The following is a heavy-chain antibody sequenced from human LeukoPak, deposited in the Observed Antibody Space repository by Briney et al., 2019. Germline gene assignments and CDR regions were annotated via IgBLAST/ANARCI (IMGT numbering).Heavy chain of an antibody. V-gene: IGHV3-23*01. CDR3: AKGDVFRSFDI. Sequence: GGSLRPSCAASGFTFDDYGMSWVRQAPGKELEWVSAISGSGGSTYYADSVKGRFTISRDNSKNTLYLQMNSLRAEDTAVYYCAKGDVFRSFDIWGQGTMVTVSS. CDR2: ISGSGGST. CDR1: GFTFDDYG. J-gene: IGHJ3*02. D-gene: IGHD2-21*01.